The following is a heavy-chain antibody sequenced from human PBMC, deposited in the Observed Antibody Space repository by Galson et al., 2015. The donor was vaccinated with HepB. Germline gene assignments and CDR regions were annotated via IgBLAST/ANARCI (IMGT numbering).Heavy chain of an antibody. D-gene: IGHD2-21*01. J-gene: IGHJ3*02. Sequence: QSGAEVKKPGESLRISCKGSGYSFTSYWISWVRQMPGKGLAWMGRIDPSDSYIHYSPSFQGHVTISTDKSISTAYLQWSSLKASDTAMYYCAGHAPYCGGDCYAFDIWGQGTMVTVSS. CDR1: GYSFTSYW. CDR2: IDPSDSYI. CDR3: AGHAPYCGGDCYAFDI. V-gene: IGHV5-10-1*01.